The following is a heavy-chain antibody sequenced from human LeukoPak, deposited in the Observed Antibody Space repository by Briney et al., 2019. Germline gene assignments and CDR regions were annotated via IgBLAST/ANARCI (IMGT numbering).Heavy chain of an antibody. CDR2: MNPNSGNT. CDR3: ARDLSMVGY. CDR1: GYTFTRYD. Sequence: ASVTVSCKASGYTFTRYDINWVRQATGQGLEWMGWMNPNSGNTGYAQKVQGRVTMTRNTSISTAYMELSSLRSEDTAVYYCARDLSMVGYWGQGTLVTVSS. V-gene: IGHV1-8*01. D-gene: IGHD3-10*02. J-gene: IGHJ4*02.